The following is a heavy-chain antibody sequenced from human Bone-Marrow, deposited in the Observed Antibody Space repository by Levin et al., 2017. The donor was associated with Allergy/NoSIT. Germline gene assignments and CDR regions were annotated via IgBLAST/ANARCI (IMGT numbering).Heavy chain of an antibody. CDR2: ISASGQGT. V-gene: IGHV3-23*01. Sequence: GGSLRLSCTVSGLTFSAYAMGWVRQAPGRGLEWIASISASGQGTHYADSVKGRITVSRDNFKNTLFLQMNSLTAEDSAVYYCAKDVDSAAGSDYFNYWGRGTLVTVSS. J-gene: IGHJ4*02. D-gene: IGHD6-25*01. CDR3: AKDVDSAAGSDYFNY. CDR1: GLTFSAYA.